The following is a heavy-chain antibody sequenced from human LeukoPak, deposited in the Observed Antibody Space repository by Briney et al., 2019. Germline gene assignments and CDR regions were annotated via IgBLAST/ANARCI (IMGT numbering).Heavy chain of an antibody. V-gene: IGHV4-4*07. CDR3: ARVGYDSSGYYPNWFDP. Sequence: SETLSLTCTVSGGSISSYYWSWIRQPAGKGLEWIGRIYTSGSTNYNPSLKSRVTMSLDTSKNQFSLKLSSVTAADTAVYYCARVGYDSSGYYPNWFDPWGQGTLVTVSS. J-gene: IGHJ5*02. CDR1: GGSISSYY. CDR2: IYTSGST. D-gene: IGHD3-22*01.